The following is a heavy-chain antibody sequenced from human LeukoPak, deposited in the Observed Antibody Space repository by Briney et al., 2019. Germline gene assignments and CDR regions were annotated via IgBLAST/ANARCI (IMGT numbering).Heavy chain of an antibody. Sequence: TSETLSLTCTVSGGSIRGYYWNWIRQPPGKGLEWIGYFFYSGSIDYNPSLKSRVTISVDTSKNQFSLKLSSVTAADTAMYYCARQSEGFDYWGQGTLVTVSS. V-gene: IGHV4-59*08. CDR1: GGSIRGYY. CDR3: ARQSEGFDY. J-gene: IGHJ4*02. CDR2: FFYSGSI.